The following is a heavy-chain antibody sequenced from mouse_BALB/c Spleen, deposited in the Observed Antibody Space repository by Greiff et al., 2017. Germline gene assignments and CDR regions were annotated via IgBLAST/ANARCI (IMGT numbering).Heavy chain of an antibody. CDR1: GFTFSSYT. D-gene: IGHD2-1*01. V-gene: IGHV5-12-1*01. J-gene: IGHJ2*01. CDR3: ARHAGNHYFDY. CDR2: ISSGGGST. Sequence: EVQRVESGGGLVKPGGSLKLSCAASGFTFSSYTMSWVRQTPEKRLEWVATISSGGGSTYYPDTVKGRVTISRDNAKNTLYLQMSSLKSEDTAMYYCARHAGNHYFDYWGQGTTLTVSS.